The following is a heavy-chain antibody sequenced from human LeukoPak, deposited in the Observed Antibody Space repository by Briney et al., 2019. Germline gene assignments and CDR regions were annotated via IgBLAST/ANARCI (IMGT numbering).Heavy chain of an antibody. V-gene: IGHV1-2*02. CDR1: GYTFTSHY. J-gene: IGHJ4*02. D-gene: IGHD1-14*01. Sequence: ASVKVSCKASGYTFTSHYMHWVRQAPGQGLELMGWIKPNSGGTNYAQKFQGRVTMTRDTSISTAYMELSRLRSDDTAVYFCARASGDGNFDYWGQGTLVTVSS. CDR2: IKPNSGGT. CDR3: ARASGDGNFDY.